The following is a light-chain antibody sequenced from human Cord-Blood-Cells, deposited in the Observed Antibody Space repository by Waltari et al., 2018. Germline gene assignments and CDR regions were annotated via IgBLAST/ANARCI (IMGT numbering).Light chain of an antibody. CDR2: NAS. CDR1: QSISSC. Sequence: DIQLTQSSPSPSASVGDTVTCTCRASQSISSCLAWYQQKPGKAPKLLIYNASSLESGVPSRFSGSGSGTDFTLTISSLQPDDFATYYCQQYNSYSHTFGHGTKLEIK. V-gene: IGKV1-5*03. CDR3: QQYNSYSHT. J-gene: IGKJ2*01.